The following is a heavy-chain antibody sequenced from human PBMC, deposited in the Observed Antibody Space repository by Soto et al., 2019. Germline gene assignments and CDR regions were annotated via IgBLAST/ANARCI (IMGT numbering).Heavy chain of an antibody. CDR2: ISVSGNNA. V-gene: IGHV3-23*01. CDR3: ARDQLRPGILYSLGVLLPEYGL. CDR1: GFASSTFA. D-gene: IGHD3-22*01. Sequence: GGSLRLSWAACGFASSTFAMTWARQAPGQGLESVAAISVSGNNAYYADSVKGRFTSSRDNSQNSVFLQMSSLRADDTAVYYCARDQLRPGILYSLGVLLPEYGLWGQGTLVTVSS. J-gene: IGHJ4*02.